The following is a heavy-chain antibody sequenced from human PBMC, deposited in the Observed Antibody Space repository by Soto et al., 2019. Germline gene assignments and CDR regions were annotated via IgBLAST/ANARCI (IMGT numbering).Heavy chain of an antibody. D-gene: IGHD1-26*01. V-gene: IGHV4-31*03. Sequence: QVQLQESGPGLVKPSQTLSLTCTVSGGSISSGGYYWSWIRQHPGKGLEWIGYIYYSGSTYYNPSLXRXVXXSVDTSKNQSSLKLSSVTAADTAVYYCAREGGIVGATAADYWGQGTLVTVSS. CDR1: GGSISSGGYY. CDR2: IYYSGST. CDR3: AREGGIVGATAADY. J-gene: IGHJ4*02.